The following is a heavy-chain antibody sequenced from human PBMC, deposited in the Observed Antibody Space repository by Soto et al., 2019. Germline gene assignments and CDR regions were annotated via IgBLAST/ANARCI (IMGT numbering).Heavy chain of an antibody. CDR1: GDSVSSNSAA. D-gene: IGHD6-19*01. Sequence: SQTLSLTCAISGDSVSSNSAAWNWIRQSPSRGLEWLGRTYYRSKWYNDYAVSVKSRVTINPDTSKNQFSLQLNSVTPEDTAVYYCARDVWHGSGWYGNWFDPWGQGTLVTVSS. V-gene: IGHV6-1*01. J-gene: IGHJ5*02. CDR2: TYYRSKWYN. CDR3: ARDVWHGSGWYGNWFDP.